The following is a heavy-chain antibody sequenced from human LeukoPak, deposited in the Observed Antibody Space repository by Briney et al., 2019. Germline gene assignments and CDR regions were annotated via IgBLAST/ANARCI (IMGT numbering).Heavy chain of an antibody. J-gene: IGHJ3*02. D-gene: IGHD4-17*01. CDR3: AREWGTVTTSAAFDI. CDR1: GGSISNYY. V-gene: IGHV4-4*07. Sequence: SETLSLTCTVSGGSISNYYWSWIRQPAGKGLEWIGHIYTSGSTNYNLSLKSRVTISVDKSKNQFSLKLSSVTAADTAVYYCAREWGTVTTSAAFDIWGQGTMVTVSS. CDR2: IYTSGST.